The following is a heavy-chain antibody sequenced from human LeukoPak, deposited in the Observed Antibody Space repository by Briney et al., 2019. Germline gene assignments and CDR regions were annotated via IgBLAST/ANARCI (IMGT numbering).Heavy chain of an antibody. V-gene: IGHV1-2*02. J-gene: IGHJ4*02. Sequence: ASVKVSCKVSGYTLTELSMHWVRQAPGQGLEWVGWINPNSGGTDYAQKFQGRVSMTRGTTISTAYMELSRLRPDDTAVYYCARGEYRYGNDYWGQGTLVTVSS. CDR1: GYTLTELS. CDR3: ARGEYRYGNDY. D-gene: IGHD5-18*01. CDR2: INPNSGGT.